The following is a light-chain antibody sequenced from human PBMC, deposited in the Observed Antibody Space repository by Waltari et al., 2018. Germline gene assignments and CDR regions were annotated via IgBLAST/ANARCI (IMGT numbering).Light chain of an antibody. V-gene: IGKV1-39*01. CDR1: QSIAGH. CDR3: QQTYITPYT. CDR2: TAS. Sequence: DIQMTQTPSSLSPSVGDRVTIPCRASQSIAGHLNWFQQQPGRAPKLLIHTASSLQSGVPSRFSGSGSGTHFTLIISSLQPEDFATYFCQQTYITPYTFGQGTKLEIK. J-gene: IGKJ2*01.